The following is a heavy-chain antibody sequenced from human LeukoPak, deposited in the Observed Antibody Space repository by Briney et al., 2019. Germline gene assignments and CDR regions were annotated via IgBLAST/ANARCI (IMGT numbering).Heavy chain of an antibody. D-gene: IGHD6-19*01. Sequence: SETLSLTCTVSGGSISSGGYYWSWIRQHPGKGLEWIGYIYYSGSTYYNPSLKSRVTISVDTSKNQFSLKLSSVTAAATAVYYCARALWGSGFPFDYWGQGTLVTVSS. CDR2: IYYSGST. CDR1: GGSISSGGYY. J-gene: IGHJ4*02. V-gene: IGHV4-31*03. CDR3: ARALWGSGFPFDY.